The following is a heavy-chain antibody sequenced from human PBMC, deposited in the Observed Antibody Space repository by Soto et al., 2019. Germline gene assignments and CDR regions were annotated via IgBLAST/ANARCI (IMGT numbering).Heavy chain of an antibody. CDR2: IKQDGSEK. D-gene: IGHD3-10*01. CDR3: ARNGNTMVRGVILYYYGMDV. Sequence: EVQLVESGGGLVQPGGSLRLSCAASGFTFSSYWMSWVRQAPGKGLEWVANIKQDGSEKYYVDSVKGRFTISRDNAKNSLYLQMNSLGAEDTAVYYCARNGNTMVRGVILYYYGMDVWGRGTTVTVSS. CDR1: GFTFSSYW. V-gene: IGHV3-7*01. J-gene: IGHJ6*02.